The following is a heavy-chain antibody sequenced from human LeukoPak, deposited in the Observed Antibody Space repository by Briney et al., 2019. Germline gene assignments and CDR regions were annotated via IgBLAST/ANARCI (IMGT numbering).Heavy chain of an antibody. CDR3: AKAGYCSTTGCPDYYYMDV. Sequence: PGGSLRLSCAASGFTFSSYGVHWVRQAPGKGLQWVAFIRYDGSNKFYADSVKGRFTFSRDNSNNTLYLQMNSLRTADSAMYYCAKAGYCSTTGCPDYYYMDVWGKGTTVTVSS. D-gene: IGHD2-2*01. CDR1: GFTFSSYG. J-gene: IGHJ6*03. V-gene: IGHV3-30*02. CDR2: IRYDGSNK.